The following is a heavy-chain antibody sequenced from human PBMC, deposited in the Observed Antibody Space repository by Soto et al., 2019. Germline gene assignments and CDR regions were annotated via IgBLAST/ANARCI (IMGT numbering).Heavy chain of an antibody. Sequence: SETLSLTCAVSGGSISSGGYSWSWIRQPPGKGLEWIGYIYHSGSTYYNPSLKSRVTISVDRSKNQFSLKLSSVTAADTAVYYCARYCSSTSCYGDAFDIWGQGTMVTVSS. D-gene: IGHD2-2*01. J-gene: IGHJ3*02. CDR1: GGSISSGGYS. V-gene: IGHV4-30-2*01. CDR2: IYHSGST. CDR3: ARYCSSTSCYGDAFDI.